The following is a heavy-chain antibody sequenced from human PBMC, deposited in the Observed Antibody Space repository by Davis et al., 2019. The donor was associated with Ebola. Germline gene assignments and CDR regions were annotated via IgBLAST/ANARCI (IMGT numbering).Heavy chain of an antibody. CDR2: IIPIFGTP. V-gene: IGHV1-69*13. J-gene: IGHJ4*02. D-gene: IGHD3-16*02. CDR3: ARGDYVWGSYRHFDY. Sequence: SVKVSCKASGGTFSSYAISWVRQAPGQGLEWIGGIIPIFGTPNYAQKFQGRVTITADESTSTAYMELSSLRSEDTAVYYCARGDYVWGSYRHFDYWGQGTLVTVSS. CDR1: GGTFSSYA.